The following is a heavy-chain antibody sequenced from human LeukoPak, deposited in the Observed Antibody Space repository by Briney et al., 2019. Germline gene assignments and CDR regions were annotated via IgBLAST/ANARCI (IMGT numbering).Heavy chain of an antibody. CDR3: ARGTPQWYFDY. J-gene: IGHJ4*02. CDR1: GGSINTYF. D-gene: IGHD2-15*01. V-gene: IGHV4-59*01. Sequence: PSETLSLTCTVSGGSINTYFWTWIRQPPGKGLEWIGYMYDTGSTSYNPSLKSRVTISVDTSKNHFSLKLSSVTAADTAMYYCARGTPQWYFDYWGQGTLVTASS. CDR2: MYDTGST.